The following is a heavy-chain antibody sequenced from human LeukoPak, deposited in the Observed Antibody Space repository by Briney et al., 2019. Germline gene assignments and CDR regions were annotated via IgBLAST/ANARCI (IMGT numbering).Heavy chain of an antibody. CDR1: GFTFSSDW. CDR2: ISSDERGI. V-gene: IGHV3-74*01. J-gene: IGHJ6*04. Sequence: GGSLRLSCEEPGFTFSSDWMCWVRQVPGKGLVWVSHISSDERGIRYADSVKGRFTISRDKAKNTLYLQMNSLRAEDTGVYYCARYLHAFGLDVWGKGTTVTVS. CDR3: ARYLHAFGLDV. D-gene: IGHD3-9*01.